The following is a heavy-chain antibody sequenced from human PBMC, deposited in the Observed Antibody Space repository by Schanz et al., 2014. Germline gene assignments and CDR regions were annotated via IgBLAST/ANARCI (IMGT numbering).Heavy chain of an antibody. CDR2: ITTGGNT. D-gene: IGHD2-15*01. CDR3: SKDKQGSRSDDS. J-gene: IGHJ5*01. V-gene: IGHV3-23*01. CDR1: GFNFNTYA. Sequence: DVQLLESGGGLVQPGESLRLSCAASGFNFNTYAMSWARQTPGKGLEWVSSITTGGNTYYRDSVKGRFIVSRDNSKNTLYLEMNRLRVDDTAVYYCSKDKQGSRSDDSWGQGTLVTVSS.